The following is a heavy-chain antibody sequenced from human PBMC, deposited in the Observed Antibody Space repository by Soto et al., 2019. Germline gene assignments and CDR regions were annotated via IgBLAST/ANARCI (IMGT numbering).Heavy chain of an antibody. CDR1: GFTFSSYG. CDR3: ARETYSSSWYFDY. Sequence: PGGSLRLSCPASGFTFSSYGMHWVRQAPGKGLEWVAVIWYDGSNKYYADSVKGRFTISRDNSKNTLYLQMNSLRAEDTAVYYCARETYSSSWYFDYWGQGTLVTVSS. J-gene: IGHJ4*02. CDR2: IWYDGSNK. V-gene: IGHV3-33*01. D-gene: IGHD6-13*01.